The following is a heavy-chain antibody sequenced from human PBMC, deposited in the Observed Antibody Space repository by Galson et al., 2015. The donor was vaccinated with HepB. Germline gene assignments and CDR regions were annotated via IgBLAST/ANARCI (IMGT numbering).Heavy chain of an antibody. V-gene: IGHV3-33*07. CDR1: GFSFSRYG. CDR2: IWFDGSNQ. J-gene: IGHJ4*02. D-gene: IGHD6-19*01. CDR3: ATTKYSSGFYYFDY. Sequence: SLRLSCAASGFSFSRYGMYWVRQAPGKGLEWVAYIWFDGSNQIYGDSVKGRFTISRDNYNNTVSLQMSSLRLEDTAVYYCATTKYSSGFYYFDYWGQGTLVTVSS.